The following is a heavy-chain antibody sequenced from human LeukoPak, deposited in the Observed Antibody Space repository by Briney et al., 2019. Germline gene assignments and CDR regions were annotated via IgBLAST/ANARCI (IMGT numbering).Heavy chain of an antibody. J-gene: IGHJ5*02. Sequence: SETLSLTCADYGGSFSGYYWSWIRQPPGKGLEWIGEINHSGSTNYNPSLKSRGTISVDTSKNQFSLKLSSVTAADTDVYYCPRQPRNYYGSGSYYKPWGQGTLVTVSS. CDR2: INHSGST. V-gene: IGHV4-34*01. CDR3: PRQPRNYYGSGSYYKP. CDR1: GGSFSGYY. D-gene: IGHD3-10*01.